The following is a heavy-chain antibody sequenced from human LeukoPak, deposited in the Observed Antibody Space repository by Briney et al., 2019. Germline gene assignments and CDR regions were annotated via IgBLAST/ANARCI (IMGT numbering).Heavy chain of an antibody. J-gene: IGHJ4*02. V-gene: IGHV4-34*01. CDR1: GGSLSGYY. CDR2: INHSGST. D-gene: IGHD2-15*01. CDR3: ARTFPRLGYCSGGSCYSKDY. Sequence: PSETLSLTCAVYGGSLSGYYWSWIRQPPGRGLEWIGEINHSGSTNYNPSLKSRVTISVDTSKNQFSLKLSSVTAADTAVYYCARTFPRLGYCSGGSCYSKDYWGQGTLVTVSS.